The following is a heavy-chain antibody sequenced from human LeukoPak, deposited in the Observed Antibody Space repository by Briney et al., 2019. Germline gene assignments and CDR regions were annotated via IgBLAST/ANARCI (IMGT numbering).Heavy chain of an antibody. CDR2: ISGSGGST. D-gene: IGHD2-2*02. CDR1: GFTFSSYA. V-gene: IGHV3-23*01. Sequence: GGSLRLSCAASGFTFSSYAMSWVRQAPGKGLEWVSAISGSGGSTYYADSVKGRFTISRDSSKNTLYLQMNSLRAEDTAVYYCAKDRVGCSTSCYRGYYNYYYGMDVWGQGTTVTVSS. CDR3: AKDRVGCSTSCYRGYYNYYYGMDV. J-gene: IGHJ6*02.